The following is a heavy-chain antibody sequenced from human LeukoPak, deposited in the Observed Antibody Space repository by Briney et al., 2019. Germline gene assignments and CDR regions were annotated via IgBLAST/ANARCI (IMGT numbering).Heavy chain of an antibody. D-gene: IGHD3-9*01. Sequence: GGSLRLSCAASGFTFSDYNVNWVRQAPGKGLEWVSSINSSSSYIDYADSLKGRFTISRDNSKNSLFLQMNSLRAEDTAVYYCARGNYDILTGYPPFDYWGQGTLVTVSS. V-gene: IGHV3-21*01. J-gene: IGHJ4*02. CDR3: ARGNYDILTGYPPFDY. CDR2: INSSSSYI. CDR1: GFTFSDYN.